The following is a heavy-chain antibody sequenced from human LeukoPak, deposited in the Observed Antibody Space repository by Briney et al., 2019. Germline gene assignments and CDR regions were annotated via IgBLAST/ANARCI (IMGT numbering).Heavy chain of an antibody. CDR3: ARVYYYGSGSYAFDI. CDR1: GVTFSSYR. Sequence: GGTLRLSCAASGVTFSSYRMSWVCQAPGKGQEWVANIKQYGSEKYYVESVKGRFTIYRDNAKNSLYLQSNSLRAEDTAVYYCARVYYYGSGSYAFDIWGQGTMVTVSS. V-gene: IGHV3-7*01. D-gene: IGHD3-10*01. CDR2: IKQYGSEK. J-gene: IGHJ3*02.